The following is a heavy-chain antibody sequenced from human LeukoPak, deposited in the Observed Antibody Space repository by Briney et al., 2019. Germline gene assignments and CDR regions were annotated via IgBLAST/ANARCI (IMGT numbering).Heavy chain of an antibody. Sequence: PGRSLRLSCAASGFPFSNYGMHWVRQAPGKGLEWVAVISADGIDKYYADSVKGRFTISRDNSKNTLYLQMSSLRPEDTAVYYCAKDKGGEGDYWGQGNLVTVSS. V-gene: IGHV3-30*18. J-gene: IGHJ4*02. CDR1: GFPFSNYG. CDR2: ISADGIDK. CDR3: AKDKGGEGDY. D-gene: IGHD3-16*01.